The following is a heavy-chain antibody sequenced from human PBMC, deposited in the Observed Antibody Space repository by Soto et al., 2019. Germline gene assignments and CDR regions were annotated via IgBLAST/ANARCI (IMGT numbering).Heavy chain of an antibody. CDR1: GGSISSSSYY. Sequence: SETLSLTCTVSGGSISSSSYYWGWIRQPPGKGLEWIGSIYYSGSTYYNPSLKSRVTISVDTSKNQFSLKLSSVTAADTAVYYCSALDYYYYYMDVWGKGTTVTVSS. CDR2: IYYSGST. J-gene: IGHJ6*03. V-gene: IGHV4-39*01. CDR3: SALDYYYYYMDV.